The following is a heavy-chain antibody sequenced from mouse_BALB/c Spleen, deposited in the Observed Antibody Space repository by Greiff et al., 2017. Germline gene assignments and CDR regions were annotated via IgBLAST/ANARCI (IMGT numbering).Heavy chain of an antibody. CDR3: AKNPYYGYVNYYAMDY. V-gene: IGHV2-5*01. CDR1: GFSLTSYG. J-gene: IGHJ4*01. D-gene: IGHD1-2*01. CDR2: IWRGGST. Sequence: QVQLKESGPGLVQPSQSLSITCTVSGFSLTSYGVHWVRQSPGKGLEWLGVIWRGGSTDYNAAFMSRLSITKDNSKSQVFFKMNSLQADDTAIYYCAKNPYYGYVNYYAMDYWGQGTSVTVSS.